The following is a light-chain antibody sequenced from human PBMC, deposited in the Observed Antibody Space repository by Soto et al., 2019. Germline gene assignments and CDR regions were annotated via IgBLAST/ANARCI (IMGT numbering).Light chain of an antibody. Sequence: EIVLTQSPGTLSLSPGERATLSCRATQSVSSSYLAWYQQKPGQAPRLLIYGASSRATGIPDRFSGSGSGTDFTLTMSRLEPDDFAVYYCQQYGRSPRTLGQGTKVEIK. CDR3: QQYGRSPRT. CDR1: QSVSSSY. V-gene: IGKV3-20*01. CDR2: GAS. J-gene: IGKJ1*01.